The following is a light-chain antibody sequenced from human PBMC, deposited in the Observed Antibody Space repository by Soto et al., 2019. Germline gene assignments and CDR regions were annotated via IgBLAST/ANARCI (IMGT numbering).Light chain of an antibody. CDR3: CSYAGSYIYVV. Sequence: QSALTQPRSVSGSPGQSVTISCTGTSSDVGGYNLVSWFQQHPGKAPKLMIYDVNKRPSGVPDRFSGSRSGNTASLTISGLQAEDEADYYCCSYAGSYIYVVFGGGTKVTVL. CDR1: SSDVGGYNL. V-gene: IGLV2-11*01. J-gene: IGLJ2*01. CDR2: DVN.